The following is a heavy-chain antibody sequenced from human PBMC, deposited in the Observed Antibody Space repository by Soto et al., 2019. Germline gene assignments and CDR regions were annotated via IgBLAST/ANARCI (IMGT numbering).Heavy chain of an antibody. V-gene: IGHV3-30*18. Sequence: QVQLVESGGGVVQPGRSLRLSCAASGFTFSSYGMHWVRQAPGKGLEWVAVISYDGSNKYYADSVKGRFTISRDNSKNTLYLQMNSLRAEDTAVYYCAKDLGDLIEYAFDIWGQGTMVTVSS. CDR1: GFTFSSYG. CDR3: AKDLGDLIEYAFDI. J-gene: IGHJ3*02. D-gene: IGHD3-16*01. CDR2: ISYDGSNK.